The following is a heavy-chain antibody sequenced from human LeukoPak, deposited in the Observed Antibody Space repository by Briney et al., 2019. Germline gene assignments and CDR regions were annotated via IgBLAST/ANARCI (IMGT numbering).Heavy chain of an antibody. D-gene: IGHD3-3*01. V-gene: IGHV3-43*01. Sequence: GGSLRLSCAASGFTFDDYTMHWVRQAPGKGLEWVSLISWDGGSTYYADSVKGRFTISRDNSKNSLYLQMNSLRTEDTALYYCAKDAGSGYPGRYFDYWGQGTLVTVSS. CDR2: ISWDGGST. CDR1: GFTFDDYT. J-gene: IGHJ4*02. CDR3: AKDAGSGYPGRYFDY.